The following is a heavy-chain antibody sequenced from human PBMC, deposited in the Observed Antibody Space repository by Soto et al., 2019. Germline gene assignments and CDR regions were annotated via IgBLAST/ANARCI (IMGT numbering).Heavy chain of an antibody. D-gene: IGHD3-9*01. CDR3: AHKGPDDWPLDY. Sequence: PGGSLRLCCAGSGFTVTNKDMSWIRQAPGKGLEWVSIIYGGGATYYTDSVKGRFTISRDSSKNTLFLQMTNMDPVDTATYYCAHKGPDDWPLDYWGQGTLVTVSS. J-gene: IGHJ4*02. V-gene: IGHV3-53*05. CDR1: GFTVTNKD. CDR2: IYGGGAT.